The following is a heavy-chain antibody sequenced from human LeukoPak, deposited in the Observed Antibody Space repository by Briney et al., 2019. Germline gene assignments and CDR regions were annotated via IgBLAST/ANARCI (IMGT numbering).Heavy chain of an antibody. CDR2: ISGSGATT. CDR1: GFIFNDYA. J-gene: IGHJ4*02. CDR3: ARARFGTAGADY. V-gene: IGHV3-23*01. Sequence: PGGSLRLSCVGSGFIFNDYAMNWVRQAPGKGLEWVSSISGSGATTGYADAVKGRFSISRDNAKNSLYLQMNSLRAEDTAVYYCARARFGTAGADYWGQGTLVTVSS. D-gene: IGHD1-1*01.